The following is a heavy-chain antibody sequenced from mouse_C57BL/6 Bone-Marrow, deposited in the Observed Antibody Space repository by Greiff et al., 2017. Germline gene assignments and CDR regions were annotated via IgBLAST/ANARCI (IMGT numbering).Heavy chain of an antibody. CDR2: IYPGDGDT. Sequence: VQLVESGPELVKPGASVKISCKASGYAFSSSWMNWVKQRPGKGLEWIGRIYPGDGDTNYNGKFKGKATLTADKSSSTAYMQLSSLTSEDSAVYFCARGAMERRGAWCAYWGQGTLVTVSA. D-gene: IGHD1-1*02. CDR1: GYAFSSSW. CDR3: ARGAMERRGAWCAY. V-gene: IGHV1-82*01. J-gene: IGHJ3*01.